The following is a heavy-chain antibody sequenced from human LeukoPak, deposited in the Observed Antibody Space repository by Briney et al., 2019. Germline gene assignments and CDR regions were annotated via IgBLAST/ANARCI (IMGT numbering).Heavy chain of an antibody. CDR2: IIPIFGIA. V-gene: IGHV1-69*04. Sequence: SVKVSCKASGGTFSSYAISWVRQAPGQGLEWMGRIIPIFGIANYAQKFQGRVTITADKSTSTAYKELSSLRSEDTAVYYCARMVDSSGPDIDYWGQGTLVTVSS. J-gene: IGHJ4*02. D-gene: IGHD3-22*01. CDR1: GGTFSSYA. CDR3: ARMVDSSGPDIDY.